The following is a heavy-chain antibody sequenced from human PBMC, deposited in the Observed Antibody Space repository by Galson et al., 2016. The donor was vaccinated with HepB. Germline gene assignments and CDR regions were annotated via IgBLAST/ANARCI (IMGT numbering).Heavy chain of an antibody. CDR1: GFTVSSNY. V-gene: IGHV3-53*01. Sequence: SLRLSCAASGFTVSSNYMSWVRQAPGKGLEWVSVIYSGGSTYYADSVKGRFTVSRDNSKNTLYLQMNSLRAEDTAVYYCAREMPLKDLFGMDVWGKGTTVTVSS. CDR3: AREMPLKDLFGMDV. D-gene: IGHD2-2*01. CDR2: IYSGGST. J-gene: IGHJ6*04.